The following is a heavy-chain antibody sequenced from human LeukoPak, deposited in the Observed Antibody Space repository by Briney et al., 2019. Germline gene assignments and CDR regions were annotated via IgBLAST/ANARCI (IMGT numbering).Heavy chain of an antibody. V-gene: IGHV3-23*01. CDR3: AKDRERIAVVHFDY. D-gene: IGHD6-19*01. CDR2: ISGSGGST. CDR1: GFTFSSYA. J-gene: IGHJ4*02. Sequence: QAGGSLRLSCAASGFTFSSYAMSWVRQAPGKGLEWVSAISGSGGSTYYADSVKGRFTISRDNSENTLYLQMNSLRAEDTAVYYCAKDRERIAVVHFDYWGQGTLVTVSS.